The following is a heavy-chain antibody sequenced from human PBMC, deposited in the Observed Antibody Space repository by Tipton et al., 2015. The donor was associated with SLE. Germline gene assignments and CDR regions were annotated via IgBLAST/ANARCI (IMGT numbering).Heavy chain of an antibody. Sequence: TLSLTCTVSGGSISSYYWSWIRQPPGKGLEWIGYIYYSGSTNYNPSLKSRVTISVDTSKNQFSLKLSSVTAADTAVYYCARGTMAHFDYWGQGTLVTVSS. D-gene: IGHD3-10*01. V-gene: IGHV4-59*07. CDR1: GGSISSYY. J-gene: IGHJ4*02. CDR2: IYYSGST. CDR3: ARGTMAHFDY.